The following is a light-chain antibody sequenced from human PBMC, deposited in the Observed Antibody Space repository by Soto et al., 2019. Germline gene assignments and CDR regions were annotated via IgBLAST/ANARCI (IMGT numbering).Light chain of an antibody. CDR3: QSYDTSVNGL. J-gene: IGLJ3*02. V-gene: IGLV1-40*01. CDR2: RNS. CDR1: SSNIGAGYD. Sequence: QAVVTQPPSVSGAPGQRVTISCIGSSSNIGAGYDVHWYQQLPGRAPKLLISRNSNRPSGVPDRFSASKSGTSATLAITGLQAEDEADYYCQSYDTSVNGLFGGGTQLTVL.